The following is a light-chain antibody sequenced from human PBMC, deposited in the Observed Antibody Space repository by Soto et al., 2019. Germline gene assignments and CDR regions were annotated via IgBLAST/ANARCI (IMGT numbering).Light chain of an antibody. CDR2: SNT. CDR1: SSNIGSHT. V-gene: IGLV1-44*01. CDR3: AAWDDSLNGVV. J-gene: IGLJ2*01. Sequence: QSVLTQPPSASGTPGQRVTISCSGSSSNIGSHTVNWYQQLPGTAPRLLIYSNTQRPSGVPDRFSGSTSGTSASLAISGLQSEYEADYYCAAWDDSLNGVVFGGGTKLTVL.